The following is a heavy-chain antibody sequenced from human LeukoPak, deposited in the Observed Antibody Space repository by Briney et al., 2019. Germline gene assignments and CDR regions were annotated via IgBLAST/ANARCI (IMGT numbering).Heavy chain of an antibody. CDR2: INHSGST. Sequence: SETLSLTCAVYGGSFSGYYWSWIRQPPGKGLEWIGEINHSGSTNYNPSLKSRVTISVDTSKNQFSLKLSSVTAANTAVYYCARGPPTGPFDLWGQGALVTVSS. CDR1: GGSFSGYY. J-gene: IGHJ4*02. CDR3: ARGPPTGPFDL. D-gene: IGHD1-1*01. V-gene: IGHV4-34*01.